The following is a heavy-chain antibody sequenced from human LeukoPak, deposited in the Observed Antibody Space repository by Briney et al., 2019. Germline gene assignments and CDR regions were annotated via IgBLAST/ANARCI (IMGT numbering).Heavy chain of an antibody. V-gene: IGHV1-69*01. CDR1: AGTFSSYA. CDR3: ARDLGTTSYNWFDP. J-gene: IGHJ5*02. D-gene: IGHD2/OR15-2a*01. Sequence: SVKVSCKASAGTFSSYAITWVRQAPGQGLEWMGGIIPIFGTPNYAQKFQGRVTITADESTSTAYMELSSLRSEDTAVYYCARDLGTTSYNWFDPWGQGTLVTVSS. CDR2: IIPIFGTP.